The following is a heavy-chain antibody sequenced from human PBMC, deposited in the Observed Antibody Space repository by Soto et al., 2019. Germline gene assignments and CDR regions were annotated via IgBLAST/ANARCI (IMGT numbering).Heavy chain of an antibody. CDR2: NNDSGST. Sequence: SETLSLTCAVYGGSFSGYYWSWIRQPPGKGLEWNGENNDSGSTNYNPSLNSRVTISVDTSKNQYTLKLSSVTAADTAVYYCATRPNSTSWQSYNWFDPWGQGTLVTVSS. D-gene: IGHD6-13*01. CDR3: ATRPNSTSWQSYNWFDP. J-gene: IGHJ5*02. CDR1: GGSFSGYY. V-gene: IGHV4-34*01.